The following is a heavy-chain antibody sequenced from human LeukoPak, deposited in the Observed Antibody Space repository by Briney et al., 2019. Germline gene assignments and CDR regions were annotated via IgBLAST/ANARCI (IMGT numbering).Heavy chain of an antibody. CDR2: INPSGGST. CDR3: AREGDYGDCPDY. V-gene: IGHV1-46*01. CDR1: GYTFTSYY. J-gene: IGHJ4*02. D-gene: IGHD4-17*01. Sequence: ASVKVSCKASGYTFTSYYMHWVRQAPGQGLEWMGIINPSGGSTNYAQKLQGRVTMTTDTSTSTVYMELRSLRSDDTAVYYCAREGDYGDCPDYWGQGTLVTVSS.